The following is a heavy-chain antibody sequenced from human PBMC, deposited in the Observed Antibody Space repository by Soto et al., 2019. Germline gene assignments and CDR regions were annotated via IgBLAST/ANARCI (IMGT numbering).Heavy chain of an antibody. D-gene: IGHD2-21*01. CDR3: ARGLWTPGYYHYYYMDV. Sequence: SETLSLTCAVSSGSISSSNWWSWVRQPPGKGLEWIGEIYHSGSTNYNPSLKSRVTISVDKSKNQFSLKLSSVTAADTAVYYCARGLWTPGYYHYYYMDVWGKGTTVTVSS. V-gene: IGHV4-4*02. CDR1: SGSISSSNW. CDR2: IYHSGST. J-gene: IGHJ6*03.